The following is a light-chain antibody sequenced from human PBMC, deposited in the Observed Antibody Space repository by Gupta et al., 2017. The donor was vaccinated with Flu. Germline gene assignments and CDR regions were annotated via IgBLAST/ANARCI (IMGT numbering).Light chain of an antibody. CDR3: QQSYTYPVT. J-gene: IGKJ4*01. CDR1: QTITNF. V-gene: IGKV1-39*01. Sequence: DIQMTQSPSSLSASVGDRATITCRPSQTITNFLTWYQQKPGKAPKLMIYSASTRQTGVASRFSGSGSGTDFTLTINRLQPEDFAAYYCQQSYTYPVTFGGGTKVEIK. CDR2: SAS.